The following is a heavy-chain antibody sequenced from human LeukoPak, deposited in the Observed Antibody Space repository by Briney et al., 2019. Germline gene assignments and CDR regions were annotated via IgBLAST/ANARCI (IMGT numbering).Heavy chain of an antibody. CDR1: GFTFSSYS. CDR2: ISSGSSTI. V-gene: IGHV3-48*02. CDR3: ARANGMDV. Sequence: GGSLRLSCTASGFTFSSYSMNWVRQAPGKGLEWVSYISSGSSTIYYADSVKGRFTISRDNAKNSLYLQMSSLRDEDTAVYYCARANGMDVWGQGTTVTVSS. J-gene: IGHJ6*02.